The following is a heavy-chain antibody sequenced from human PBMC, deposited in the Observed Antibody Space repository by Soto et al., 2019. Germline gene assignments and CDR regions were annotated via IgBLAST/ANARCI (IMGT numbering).Heavy chain of an antibody. D-gene: IGHD2-8*01. CDR3: ARDFIGHCTNGGCQDY. J-gene: IGHJ4*02. CDR2: VSYDGSNK. V-gene: IGHV3-30*03. CDR1: GFTFSTYG. Sequence: QVQLVESGGGVVQPGRSLRLSCVASGFTFSTYGMLWVRQAPGKGLEWVAIVSYDGSNKYYADSVKGRFTISRDNSKNTLYLKMDRLRPEDTAVYYWARDFIGHCTNGGCQDYWGQGTLVTVSS.